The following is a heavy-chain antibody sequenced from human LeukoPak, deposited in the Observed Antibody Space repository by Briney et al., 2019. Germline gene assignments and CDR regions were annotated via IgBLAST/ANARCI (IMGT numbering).Heavy chain of an antibody. V-gene: IGHV3-23*01. D-gene: IGHD3-3*01. CDR1: GFTFSGHA. Sequence: GGSLRLSCAASGFTFSGHAMSWVRQAPGKGLEWVSAISESGDATTYADSVRGRFTISRDNSKNTVHLQLNSLRAADTAVYYCVKDLWPAGNRGGYYSPFDYWGQGTLVTVSS. CDR2: ISESGDAT. CDR3: VKDLWPAGNRGGYYSPFDY. J-gene: IGHJ4*02.